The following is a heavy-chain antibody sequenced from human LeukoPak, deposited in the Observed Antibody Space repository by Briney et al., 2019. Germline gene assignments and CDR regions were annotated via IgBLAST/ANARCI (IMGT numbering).Heavy chain of an antibody. J-gene: IGHJ3*02. CDR1: GYTFTGYY. D-gene: IGHD4-17*01. CDR3: ASLAVTTDAFDI. CDR2: INPNSGGT. Sequence: ASVKVSCKASGYTFTGYYMHWVRQAPGQGLEWMGWINPNSGGTNYAQKFQGRVTMTGDTSISTAYMELSRLRSDDTAVYYCASLAVTTDAFDIWGQGTMVTVSS. V-gene: IGHV1-2*02.